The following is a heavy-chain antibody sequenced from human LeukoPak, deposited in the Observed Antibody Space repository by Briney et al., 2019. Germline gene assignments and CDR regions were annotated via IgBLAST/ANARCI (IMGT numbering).Heavy chain of an antibody. D-gene: IGHD5-12*01. CDR3: ARDLGLRGST. J-gene: IGHJ5*02. V-gene: IGHV3-74*01. Sequence: GGSLRLSCEASGLTFRNSWMHWVRHIPGKGLVWVSRMYGDMRDISYADSVKGRFTISRDNAKNTVYLQMNSLRGEDTAVYYCARDLGLRGSTWGQGTLVTVSS. CDR1: GLTFRNSW. CDR2: MYGDMRDI.